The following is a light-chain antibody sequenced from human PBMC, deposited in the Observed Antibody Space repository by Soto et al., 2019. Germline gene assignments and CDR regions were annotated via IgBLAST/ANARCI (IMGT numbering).Light chain of an antibody. CDR2: EGS. CDR1: SSDVGSYNL. CDR3: CSYVRGNTLV. J-gene: IGLJ2*01. V-gene: IGLV2-23*01. Sequence: SALTQPASVSGSPGQSITISCTGTSSDVGSYNLVSWYQQHPGKAPKLMIYEGSRRPSGVSNRFSGSKSDNTASLTISGLQAEDEADYYCCSYVRGNTLVFGGGTQLTVL.